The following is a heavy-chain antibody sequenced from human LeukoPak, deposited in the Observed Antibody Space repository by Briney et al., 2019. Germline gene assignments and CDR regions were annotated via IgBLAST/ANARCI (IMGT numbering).Heavy chain of an antibody. D-gene: IGHD3-9*01. Sequence: PGGSLRLSCAASGFTFSSYAMHWVRQAPGKGLEWVAVISYDGSNKYYADSVKGRFTISRDNSKNTLYLQMNSLRAEDTAVYYCTTDYDILTGYYSYYGMDVWGQGTTVTVSS. CDR1: GFTFSSYA. V-gene: IGHV3-30-3*01. J-gene: IGHJ6*02. CDR3: TTDYDILTGYYSYYGMDV. CDR2: ISYDGSNK.